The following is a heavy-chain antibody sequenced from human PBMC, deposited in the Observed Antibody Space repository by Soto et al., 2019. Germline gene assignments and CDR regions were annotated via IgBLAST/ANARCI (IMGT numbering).Heavy chain of an antibody. Sequence: PSETLSPTCTVSGVSISSSYWSWIRQSPGTGLEWIGYIYYTGTTNYNPSLKRRVTISLDTAKNQFSLNVNSLTTADTAVYFRARGGNRYSNTASGVGGFDFWGQGTLVTVSS. CDR1: GVSISSSY. D-gene: IGHD5-12*01. J-gene: IGHJ4*02. CDR3: ARGGNRYSNTASGVGGFDF. CDR2: IYYTGTT. V-gene: IGHV4-59*01.